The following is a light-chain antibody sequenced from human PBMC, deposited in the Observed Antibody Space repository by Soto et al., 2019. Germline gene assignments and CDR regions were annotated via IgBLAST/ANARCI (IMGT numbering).Light chain of an antibody. CDR1: SSNIGAGYA. V-gene: IGLV1-40*01. J-gene: IGLJ2*01. CDR3: QSYGGGAEV. CDR2: GNT. Sequence: QSALTQPPSVSGAPGQTVTISCSGSSSNIGAGYAVQWYQQYPGTAPKLLIYGNTNRPSGVPERFSGSKSGTSASLAIGGLQVEDEADYYCQSYGGGAEVLGGGTKLTVL.